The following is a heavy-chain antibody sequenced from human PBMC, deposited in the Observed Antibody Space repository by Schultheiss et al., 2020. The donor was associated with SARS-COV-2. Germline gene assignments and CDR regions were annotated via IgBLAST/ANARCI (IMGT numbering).Heavy chain of an antibody. D-gene: IGHD1-1*01. CDR3: ARDRPNWNDAYYGMDV. Sequence: ASVKVSCKASGYTFTSYAMHWVRQAPGQGLEWMGWINPNSGGTNYAQKFQGWVTMTRDTSISTAYMELSRLRSDDTAVYYCARDRPNWNDAYYGMDVWGQGTTVTVSS. V-gene: IGHV1-2*04. CDR2: INPNSGGT. CDR1: GYTFTSYA. J-gene: IGHJ6*02.